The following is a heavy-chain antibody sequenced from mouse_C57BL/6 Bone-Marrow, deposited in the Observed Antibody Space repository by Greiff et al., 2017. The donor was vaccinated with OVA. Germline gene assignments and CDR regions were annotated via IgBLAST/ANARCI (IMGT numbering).Heavy chain of an antibody. J-gene: IGHJ2*01. D-gene: IGHD1-1*01. CDR2: IYPGSGST. CDR1: GYTFTDYD. V-gene: IGHV1-76*01. CDR3: ASSTTVVAQYYFDY. Sequence: QVQLQQSGAELVRPGASVKLSCKASGYTFTDYDINWVKQRPGQGLEWIARIYPGSGSTYYTEKFKGKATLTADKSSSTAYMQRSSLTSEDSAVYCGASSTTVVAQYYFDYGGQGTTVTVSS.